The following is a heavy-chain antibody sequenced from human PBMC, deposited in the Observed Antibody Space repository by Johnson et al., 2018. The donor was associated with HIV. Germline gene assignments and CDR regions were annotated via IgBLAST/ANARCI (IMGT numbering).Heavy chain of an antibody. Sequence: QVQLLESGGGVVQPGRSLRLSCAASGFTFSSYAMHWVRQAPGKGLEWVAVISYDGSNKYYADSVKGRFTISRDNSKNTLYLQMNSLRAEDTAVYYCAREDGYRFLDAFDIWGQGTMVTVSS. CDR3: AREDGYRFLDAFDI. V-gene: IGHV3-30-3*01. D-gene: IGHD5-24*01. CDR1: GFTFSSYA. J-gene: IGHJ3*02. CDR2: ISYDGSNK.